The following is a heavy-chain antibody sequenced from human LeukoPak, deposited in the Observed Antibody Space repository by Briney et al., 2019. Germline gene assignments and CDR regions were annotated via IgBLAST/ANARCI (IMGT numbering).Heavy chain of an antibody. V-gene: IGHV4-34*01. J-gene: IGHJ5*02. D-gene: IGHD3-10*01. CDR3: ARGKGYYYGSGSYKFSWFDP. Sequence: WETLSLTCAVYGGSLSGYYWSWIRQPPGKGLEWIGEINHSGSTNYNPSLKSRVTISVDTSKNQFSLKLSSVTAADTAVYYCARGKGYYYGSGSYKFSWFDPWGQGTLVTVSS. CDR1: GGSLSGYY. CDR2: INHSGST.